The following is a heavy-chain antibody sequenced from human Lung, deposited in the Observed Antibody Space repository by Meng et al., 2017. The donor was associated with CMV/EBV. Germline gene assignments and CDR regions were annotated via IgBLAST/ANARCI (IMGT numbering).Heavy chain of an antibody. CDR1: GFMFSSYW. J-gene: IGHJ5*02. Sequence: GGSLRLXCAASGFMFSSYWMSWVRQAPGKGLEWVANIKEDGNEKYYVDSVKGRCTISRDNAKNSLFLQMNSLRAEDTAVYYCARGRRGGSNWVDTWGQGTLVTVSS. CDR2: IKEDGNEK. D-gene: IGHD2-15*01. CDR3: ARGRRGGSNWVDT. V-gene: IGHV3-7*04.